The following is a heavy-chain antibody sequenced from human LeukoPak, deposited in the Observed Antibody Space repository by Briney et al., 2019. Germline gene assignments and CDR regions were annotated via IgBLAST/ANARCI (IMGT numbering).Heavy chain of an antibody. J-gene: IGHJ5*02. CDR2: INPNSGGT. CDR1: GYSFTGYY. D-gene: IGHD6-13*01. Sequence: ASVKVSCKASGYSFTGYYMHWVRQASGQGLEWMGRINPNSGGTNYAQKFQGRVTMTWDTSISTAYMKLSRLRSDDTAVYYCATTSSTWYNWFDPWGQGTLVTVSS. CDR3: ATTSSTWYNWFDP. V-gene: IGHV1-2*06.